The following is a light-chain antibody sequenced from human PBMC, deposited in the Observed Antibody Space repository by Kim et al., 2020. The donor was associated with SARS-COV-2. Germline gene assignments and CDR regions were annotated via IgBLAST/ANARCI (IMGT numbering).Light chain of an antibody. CDR3: QVWDSGTVV. J-gene: IGLJ2*01. V-gene: IGLV3-21*04. CDR1: KIGTKS. CDR2: YDT. Sequence: VAPGQTASITCGGTKIGTKSVCWYQQKPGQAPVLVIYYDTDRPSGIPERFSGSNSGNTATLTISGVEARDEADYFCQVWDSGTVVFGGGTQLTVL.